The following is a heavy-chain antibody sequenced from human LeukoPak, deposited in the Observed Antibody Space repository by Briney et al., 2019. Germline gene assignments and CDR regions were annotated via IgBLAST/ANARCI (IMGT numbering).Heavy chain of an antibody. J-gene: IGHJ5*02. CDR3: AEGPSIVVVPAAMVRSDWFDP. CDR2: ISGSGGST. Sequence: TGGSLRLSCAASGFTFSSYAMSWVRQAPGKGLEWVSAISGSGGSTYYADSVKGRFTISRDNSKNTLYLQMNSLRAEHTAVYYRAEGPSIVVVPAAMVRSDWFDPWGQGTLVTVSS. CDR1: GFTFSSYA. D-gene: IGHD2-2*01. V-gene: IGHV3-23*01.